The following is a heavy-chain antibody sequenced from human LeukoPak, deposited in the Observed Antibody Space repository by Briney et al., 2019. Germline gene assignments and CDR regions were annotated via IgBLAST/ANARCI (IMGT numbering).Heavy chain of an antibody. CDR1: GGTFSSYA. CDR2: IIPIFGTA. D-gene: IGHD4-23*01. CDR3: ARDNSVEDTAWWFDP. J-gene: IGHJ5*02. Sequence: SVKVSCKASGGTFSSYAISWVRQAPGQGLEWMGGIIPIFGTANYAQKFQGRATITADESTSTAYMELSSLRYEDTAVYYCARDNSVEDTAWWFDPWGQGTLVTVSS. V-gene: IGHV1-69*13.